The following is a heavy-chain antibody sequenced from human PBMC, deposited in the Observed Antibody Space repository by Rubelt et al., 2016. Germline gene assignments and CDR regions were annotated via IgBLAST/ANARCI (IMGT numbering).Heavy chain of an antibody. CDR3: AKGISSRWYYFDF. D-gene: IGHD6-13*01. CDR2: SSGSSGNT. Sequence: EVQLLESGGGLVQPGGSLRLSCAASGFTFSNYAMRWVRQAPGKGLEWVSTSSGSSGNTYYADSVKGRLTISRDNSKNTLYLQMNRLRAVDTAVYDCAKGISSRWYYFDFGGQGTLVTVSS. CDR1: GFTFSNYA. V-gene: IGHV3-23*01. J-gene: IGHJ4*02.